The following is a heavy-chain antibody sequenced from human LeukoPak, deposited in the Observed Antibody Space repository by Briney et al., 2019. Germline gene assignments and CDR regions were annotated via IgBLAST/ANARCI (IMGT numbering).Heavy chain of an antibody. V-gene: IGHV3-23*01. Sequence: PGGSLRLSCAASGFTFSSYAMNWVRQAPGKGLEWVSAISGSGGSTYYADSVKGRFTISRDNSKNTLYLQMNSLRAEDTAVYYCAKPTSPAYYYYMDVWGKGTTVTVSS. CDR3: AKPTSPAYYYYMDV. CDR2: ISGSGGST. J-gene: IGHJ6*03. CDR1: GFTFSSYA. D-gene: IGHD2-2*01.